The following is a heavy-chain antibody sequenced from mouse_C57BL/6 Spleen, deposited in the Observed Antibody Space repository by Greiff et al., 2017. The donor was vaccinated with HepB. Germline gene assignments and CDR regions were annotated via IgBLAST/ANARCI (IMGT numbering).Heavy chain of an antibody. CDR1: GYTFTSYG. J-gene: IGHJ4*01. V-gene: IGHV1-81*01. Sequence: VQLQQSGAELARPGASVKLSCKASGYTFTSYGISWVKQRTGQGLEWIGEIYPRSGNTYYNETFKGKATLTADKSSSTAYMELRSLTSEDSAVYFCARCYYEVAMDYWGQGTSVTVSS. D-gene: IGHD2-4*01. CDR3: ARCYYEVAMDY. CDR2: IYPRSGNT.